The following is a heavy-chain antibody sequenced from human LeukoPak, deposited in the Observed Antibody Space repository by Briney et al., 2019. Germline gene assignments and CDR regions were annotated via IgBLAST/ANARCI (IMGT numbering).Heavy chain of an antibody. D-gene: IGHD3-22*01. CDR2: INPSGGST. CDR3: ARVADYDSSGYFHFDY. Sequence: ASVKVSCKASGYTFTSYGISWVRQAPGQGLEWMGIINPSGGSTSYAQKFQGRVTMTRDMSTSTVYMELSSLRSEDTAVYYCARVADYDSSGYFHFDYWGQGTLVTVSS. J-gene: IGHJ4*02. V-gene: IGHV1-46*01. CDR1: GYTFTSYG.